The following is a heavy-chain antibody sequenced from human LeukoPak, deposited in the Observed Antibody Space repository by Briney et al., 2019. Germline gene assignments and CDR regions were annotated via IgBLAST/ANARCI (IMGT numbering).Heavy chain of an antibody. CDR3: ARDLLLEGAGGSFQQ. D-gene: IGHD2-15*01. CDR1: GGSISSYY. J-gene: IGHJ1*01. CDR2: IYYSGST. Sequence: SETLSLTCTVSGGSISSYYWSWLRQPPGKGREWMGYIYYSGSTNYNPSLKSRVTISVDTSKNQFSLKLSSVTAADTAVYYCARDLLLEGAGGSFQQWGQGTLVTVSS. V-gene: IGHV4-59*12.